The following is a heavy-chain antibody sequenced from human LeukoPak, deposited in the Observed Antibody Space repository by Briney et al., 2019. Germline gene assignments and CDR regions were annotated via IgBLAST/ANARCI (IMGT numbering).Heavy chain of an antibody. Sequence: HPGGSLRLSCAASGFTFSSYAMSWVRQAPGKGLEWVSAISGSGGSTYYADSVKGRFTISRDKSKNTLYLQMNSLRAEDTAVYYSAKDWEDIVVVRAGGYAFDIWGQGTMVTVSS. V-gene: IGHV3-23*01. D-gene: IGHD2-2*01. CDR3: AKDWEDIVVVRAGGYAFDI. CDR1: GFTFSSYA. J-gene: IGHJ3*02. CDR2: ISGSGGST.